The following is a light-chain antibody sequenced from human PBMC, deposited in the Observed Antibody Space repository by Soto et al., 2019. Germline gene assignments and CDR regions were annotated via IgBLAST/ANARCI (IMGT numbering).Light chain of an antibody. CDR2: EVS. V-gene: IGLV2-14*01. CDR1: SNDVGGYNY. Sequence: QSALTQPASVSGSPGQSITISCTGTSNDVGGYNYVSWYQHYPGKAPKLIISEVSHRPSGVSNRFSGSKSGNTASLTITGLRAEDEADYYCQSFDINVLALIFGVGTKLTVL. CDR3: QSFDINVLALI. J-gene: IGLJ2*01.